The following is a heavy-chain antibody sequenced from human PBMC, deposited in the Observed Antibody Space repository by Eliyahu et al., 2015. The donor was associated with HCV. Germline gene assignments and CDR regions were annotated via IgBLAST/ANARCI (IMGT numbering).Heavy chain of an antibody. CDR3: ARSYYYDSSGPSSAFDY. D-gene: IGHD3-22*01. CDR1: GFTFSSYX. V-gene: IGHV3-30-3*01. Sequence: QVQLVESGGGVVQPGRSLRLSCAAXGFTFSSYXMHWVRQAPGKGLEWVAVISYDGSNKYYADSVKGRFTISRDNSKNTLYLQMNSLRAEDTAVYYCARSYYYDSSGPSSAFDYWGQGTLVTVSS. CDR2: ISYDGSNK. J-gene: IGHJ4*02.